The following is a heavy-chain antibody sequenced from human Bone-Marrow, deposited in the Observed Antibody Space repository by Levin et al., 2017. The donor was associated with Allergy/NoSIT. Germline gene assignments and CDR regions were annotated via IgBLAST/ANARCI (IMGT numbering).Heavy chain of an antibody. CDR3: ARVHYDILTGYYIWGPPDY. V-gene: IGHV3-30-3*01. CDR2: ISYDGSNK. Sequence: RAGGSLRLSCAASGFTFSSYAMHWVRQAPGKGLEWVAVISYDGSNKYYADSVKGRFTISRDNSKNTLYLQMNSLRAEDTAVYYCARVHYDILTGYYIWGPPDYWGQGTLVTVSS. D-gene: IGHD3-9*01. J-gene: IGHJ4*02. CDR1: GFTFSSYA.